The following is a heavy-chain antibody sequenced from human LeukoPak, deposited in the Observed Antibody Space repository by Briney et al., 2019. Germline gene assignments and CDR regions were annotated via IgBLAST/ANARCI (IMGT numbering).Heavy chain of an antibody. V-gene: IGHV3-7*03. D-gene: IGHD4-17*01. Sequence: GGSLRLSCAASGFTFSSYWISWVRQAPGKGLEWVANIDPPGSDKYYVDSVKGRFTISRDNAEDSLYLQMNSLRAEDTAVYYCARVGEGLDVWGQGTTVTVSS. CDR2: IDPPGSDK. CDR1: GFTFSSYW. CDR3: ARVGEGLDV. J-gene: IGHJ6*02.